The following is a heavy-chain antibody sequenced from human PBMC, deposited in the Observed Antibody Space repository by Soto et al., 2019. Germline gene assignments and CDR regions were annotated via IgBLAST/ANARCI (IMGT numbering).Heavy chain of an antibody. CDR1: GFTFSSYA. D-gene: IGHD6-13*01. V-gene: IGHV3-23*01. J-gene: IGHJ3*02. CDR3: AKVKQQLDAFDI. CDR2: ISGSGGST. Sequence: EVQLLESGGGLVQPGGSLRLSCAASGFTFSSYAMSWVRQAPGKGLEWVSAISGSGGSTYYADSVKGRYTISRDNSKNTLYLQMNSLRAEDTAVYYCAKVKQQLDAFDIWGQGTMVTVSS.